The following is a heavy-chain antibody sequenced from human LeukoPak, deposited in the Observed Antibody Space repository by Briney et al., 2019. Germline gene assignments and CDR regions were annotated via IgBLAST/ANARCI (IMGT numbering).Heavy chain of an antibody. J-gene: IGHJ3*02. Sequence: ASVKVSCKASGYTFTSYYMHWVRQAPGQGLEWIGIINPSGGSTSYAQKFQGRVTMTRDTSTSTVYMELSSLRSEDTAVYYCARGAHVVVIDDAFDIWGQGTMVTVSS. CDR3: ARGAHVVVIDDAFDI. CDR1: GYTFTSYY. V-gene: IGHV1-46*03. CDR2: INPSGGST. D-gene: IGHD2-21*01.